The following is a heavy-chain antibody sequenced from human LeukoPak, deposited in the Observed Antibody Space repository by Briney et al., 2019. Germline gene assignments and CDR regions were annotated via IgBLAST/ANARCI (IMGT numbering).Heavy chain of an antibody. CDR1: GFTFSSYS. CDR3: ARSFLSIAAAATDY. Sequence: GGSLRLSCAASGFTFSSYSMNWVRQAPGKGLEWVSSISNSSSYIYYADSVKGRFTISRDNAKNSLYLQMNSLRAEDTAVYYCARSFLSIAAAATDYWGQGTLVTVSS. CDR2: ISNSSSYI. D-gene: IGHD6-13*01. J-gene: IGHJ4*02. V-gene: IGHV3-21*01.